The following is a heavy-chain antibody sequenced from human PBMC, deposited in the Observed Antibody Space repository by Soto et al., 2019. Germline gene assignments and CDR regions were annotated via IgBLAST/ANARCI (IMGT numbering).Heavy chain of an antibody. CDR3: ARDRTTGLDY. CDR2: ISYDGSNK. J-gene: IGHJ4*02. CDR1: GFTFSSYA. Sequence: QVQLVESGGGVVQPGRSLRLSCAASGFTFSSYAMHWVRQAPGKGLEWVAVISYDGSNKYYADSVKGRFTISRDNSKNTLYLQMNSLRADDTAVYYCARDRTTGLDYWGQGTLVTVSS. D-gene: IGHD3-10*01. V-gene: IGHV3-30-3*01.